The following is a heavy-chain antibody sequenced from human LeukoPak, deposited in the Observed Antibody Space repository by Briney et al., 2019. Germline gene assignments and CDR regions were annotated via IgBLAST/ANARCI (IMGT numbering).Heavy chain of an antibody. D-gene: IGHD4-17*01. CDR2: IYYSGST. Sequence: SETLSLTCTVSGGSISSSSYYWGWIRQPPGKGLEWIGSIYYSGSTYYNPSLKSRVTISVDTSKNQFSLKLSSVTAADTAVYYCARDFSRPGSYGDYGWGQGTLVTVSS. CDR3: ARDFSRPGSYGDYG. CDR1: GGSISSSSYY. V-gene: IGHV4-39*07. J-gene: IGHJ4*02.